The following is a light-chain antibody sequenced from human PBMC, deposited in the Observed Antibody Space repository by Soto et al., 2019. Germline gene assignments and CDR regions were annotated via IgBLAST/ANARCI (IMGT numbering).Light chain of an antibody. V-gene: IGKV3-20*01. CDR3: QHYGSLVLT. CDR1: QSVSSTY. Sequence: EIVLTQSPGTLSLSPGERATLSCRASQSVSSTYLAWYQQKPGQAPRLLIYGASSRATGIPDRFSGSGSGTDFTLTISRLEPDDFAVYYCQHYGSLVLTFGGGTKGEIK. CDR2: GAS. J-gene: IGKJ4*01.